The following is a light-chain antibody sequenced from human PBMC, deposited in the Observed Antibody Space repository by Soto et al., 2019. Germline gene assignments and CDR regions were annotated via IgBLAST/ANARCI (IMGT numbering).Light chain of an antibody. CDR1: QGISRY. J-gene: IGKJ1*01. V-gene: IGKV1-8*01. Sequence: AIRMTQSPSSFPASTGDRVTITCRASQGISRYLAWYQQKPGKAPKLLIYAASTLQSGVPSRFSGSGSGTDFTLTISCLQSEDFATYYCHQYYSSPPVTFGQGTKVEIK. CDR3: HQYYSSPPVT. CDR2: AAS.